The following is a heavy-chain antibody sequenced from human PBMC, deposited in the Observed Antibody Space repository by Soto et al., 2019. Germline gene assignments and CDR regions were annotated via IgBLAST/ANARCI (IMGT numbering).Heavy chain of an antibody. Sequence: GGSLRLSCAASGFTFSSYAMHWVRQAPGKGLEWVAVISYDGSNKYYADSVKGRFTISRDNSKNTLYLQMNSLRAEDTAVYYCARDLRRYCSGGSCYRLTVDVWGKGTTVTVSS. D-gene: IGHD2-15*01. CDR1: GFTFSSYA. CDR2: ISYDGSNK. V-gene: IGHV3-30-3*01. J-gene: IGHJ6*04. CDR3: ARDLRRYCSGGSCYRLTVDV.